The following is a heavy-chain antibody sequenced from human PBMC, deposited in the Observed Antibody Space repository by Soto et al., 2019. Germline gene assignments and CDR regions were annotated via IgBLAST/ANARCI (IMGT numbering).Heavy chain of an antibody. CDR1: CGYSVDVGGS. J-gene: IGHJ6*02. CDR3: ARVPDV. V-gene: IGHV4-30-2*01. CDR2: IYHSGST. Sequence: SHPRGVLCGYSVDVGGSWSWIRQPPGKGLEWIGYIYHSGSTYYNPSLKSRVTISVDRSKNQFSLKLSSVTAADTAVYYCARVPDVWGQGTTVTSP.